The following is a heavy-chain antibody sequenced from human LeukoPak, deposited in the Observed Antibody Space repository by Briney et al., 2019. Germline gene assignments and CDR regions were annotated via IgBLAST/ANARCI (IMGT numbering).Heavy chain of an antibody. V-gene: IGHV3-30*02. Sequence: PGGSLRLSCAASGFTFSSYGMHWVRQAPGKGLEWVAFIRYDGSNKYYVDSVKGRFTISRDNSKNTLYLQMNSLRAEDTAVYYCAKDPQKWESYFDYWGQGTLVTVSS. D-gene: IGHD1-26*01. CDR1: GFTFSSYG. CDR3: AKDPQKWESYFDY. J-gene: IGHJ4*02. CDR2: IRYDGSNK.